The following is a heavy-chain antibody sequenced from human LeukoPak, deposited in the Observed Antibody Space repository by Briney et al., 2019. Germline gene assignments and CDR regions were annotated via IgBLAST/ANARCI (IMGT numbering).Heavy chain of an antibody. D-gene: IGHD4-17*01. J-gene: IGHJ4*02. CDR3: ASHDYAEAPFDY. CDR1: GASISRYY. CDR2: MYYTGST. V-gene: IGHV4-59*08. Sequence: SETLSLTCTVSGASISRYYWSWIRQPPWEGLEWIGYMYYTGSTNYNPSLKSRVTISVDTSKNQFSLKLTSVTAADTAVYFCASHDYAEAPFDYWGQGALVTVSA.